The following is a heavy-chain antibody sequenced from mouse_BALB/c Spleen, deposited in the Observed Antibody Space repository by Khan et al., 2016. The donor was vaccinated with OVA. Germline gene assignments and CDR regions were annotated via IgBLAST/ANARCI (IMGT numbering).Heavy chain of an antibody. V-gene: IGHV2-9*02. Sequence: VELVESGPGLVAPSQSLSITCTVSGFSLTSYGVHWVRQPPGKGLEWLGVIWAGGSTNYNSALMSRLSISKDNSKSQVFLKMSSRQTDDTAMSYCAREYGNSHYAMGYWGQGTSVTVSS. J-gene: IGHJ4*01. CDR2: IWAGGST. CDR3: AREYGNSHYAMGY. D-gene: IGHD2-10*02. CDR1: GFSLTSYG.